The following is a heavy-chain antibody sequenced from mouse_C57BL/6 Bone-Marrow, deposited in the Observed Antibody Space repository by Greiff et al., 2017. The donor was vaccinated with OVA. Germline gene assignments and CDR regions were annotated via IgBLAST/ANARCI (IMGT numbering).Heavy chain of an antibody. D-gene: IGHD2-4*01. V-gene: IGHV1-76*01. CDR2: IYPGSGNT. J-gene: IGHJ4*01. CDR3: ARRRYYDYGPDYYAMDY. CDR1: GYTFTDYY. Sequence: QVQLQQSGAELVRPGASVKLSCKASGYTFTDYYINWVKQRPGQGLEWIARIYPGSGNTYYNEKFKGKATLTAEKSSSTAYMQLSSLTSEDSAVYFCARRRYYDYGPDYYAMDYWGQGTSVTVSS.